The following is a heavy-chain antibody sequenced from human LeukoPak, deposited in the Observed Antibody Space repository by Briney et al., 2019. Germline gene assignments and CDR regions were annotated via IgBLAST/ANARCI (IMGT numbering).Heavy chain of an antibody. J-gene: IGHJ4*02. Sequence: ASVKVSCKTSGYNFIDYYVYWVRQAPGQRLEWMGWINPNSGGTNYAQNFQGRVTMTRDTSISTAYMELRRLRYDDTAVYYCARAPDYNALTPSHFWGQGTLVTVSS. V-gene: IGHV1-2*02. CDR1: GYNFIDYY. CDR3: ARAPDYNALTPSHF. CDR2: INPNSGGT. D-gene: IGHD5-12*01.